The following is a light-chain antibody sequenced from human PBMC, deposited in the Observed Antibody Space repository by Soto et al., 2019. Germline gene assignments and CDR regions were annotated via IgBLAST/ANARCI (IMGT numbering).Light chain of an antibody. CDR3: QQANSLPRT. J-gene: IGKJ4*01. V-gene: IGKV1-12*01. CDR2: AAS. Sequence: DIQMTQSPSSVSASVGDRVTITCRASQDIGNWLAWYQQKPGKAPKFLIFAASNLRSAVPSKFSGSESGTDFTLTISSLQPEDSATYYCQQANSLPRTFGGGTKVDIK. CDR1: QDIGNW.